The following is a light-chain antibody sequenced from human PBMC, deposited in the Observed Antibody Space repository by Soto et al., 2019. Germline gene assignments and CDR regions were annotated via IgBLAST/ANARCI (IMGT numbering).Light chain of an antibody. CDR3: QVRDVWPS. CDR1: QSVSTS. Sequence: IGLTQSPVTLALSPGESAFLSCRASQSVSTSLAWYQHKPCQAPRLFMYDASMRAPCTPARFTRSGSGTDFTLTISSLDPEDIAVYYCQVRDVWPSFGQGTKVEIK. CDR2: DAS. V-gene: IGKV3-11*01. J-gene: IGKJ1*01.